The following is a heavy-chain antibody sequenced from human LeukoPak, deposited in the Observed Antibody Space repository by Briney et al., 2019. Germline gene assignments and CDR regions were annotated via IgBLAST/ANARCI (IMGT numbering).Heavy chain of an antibody. Sequence: SETLSLTCTVSGGSISSSSYYWGWIRQPPGKGLEWIGSTYYSGSTYYNPSLKSRVTISVDTSKNQFSLKLTSVTAADTAVYYCARLLSYSGSIDYWGQGTLVTVSS. V-gene: IGHV4-39*01. CDR1: GGSISSSSYY. CDR3: ARLLSYSGSIDY. CDR2: TYYSGST. D-gene: IGHD1-26*01. J-gene: IGHJ4*02.